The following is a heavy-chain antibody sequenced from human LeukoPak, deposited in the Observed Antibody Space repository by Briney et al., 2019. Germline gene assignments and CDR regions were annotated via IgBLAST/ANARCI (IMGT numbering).Heavy chain of an antibody. J-gene: IGHJ4*02. CDR2: IYYTGST. CDR3: ARHLCSSIACNFDY. V-gene: IGHV4-39*01. D-gene: IGHD2-2*01. Sequence: PSGTLSLTCIVSGGSISSSSYYWGWIRQPPGKGLEWIGTIYYTGSTYYNPSLKSRVTISVDTSKNQFSLKLSSVTAADTALYYCARHLCSSIACNFDYWGQGTLVTVSS. CDR1: GGSISSSSYY.